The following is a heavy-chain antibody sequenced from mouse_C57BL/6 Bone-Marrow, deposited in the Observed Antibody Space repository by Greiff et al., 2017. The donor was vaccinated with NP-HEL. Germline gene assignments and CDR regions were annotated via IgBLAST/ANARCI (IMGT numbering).Heavy chain of an antibody. CDR2: IHPNSGST. J-gene: IGHJ4*01. D-gene: IGHD1-1*01. CDR1: GYTFTSYW. CDR3: ARRVGTTVVRDYAMDY. Sequence: QVQLQQPGAELVKPGASVKLSCKASGYTFTSYWMHWVKQRPGQGLEWIGMIHPNSGSTNYNEKFKSKATLTVDKSSSTAYMQLSRLTSEDSAVYYCARRVGTTVVRDYAMDYWGQGTSVTVSS. V-gene: IGHV1-64*01.